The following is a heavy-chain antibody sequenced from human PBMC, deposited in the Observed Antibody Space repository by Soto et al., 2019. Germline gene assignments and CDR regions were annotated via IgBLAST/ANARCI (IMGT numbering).Heavy chain of an antibody. Sequence: GESLKLSCKGSGYSFTSYWIGWVRQMPGKGLEWMGIIYPGDSDTRYSPSFQGQVTISADKSISTAYLQWSSLKASDTAMYYCARRGVVSSFAGSYYYGMDVWGQGTTVTVSS. J-gene: IGHJ6*02. CDR1: GYSFTSYW. CDR3: ARRGVVSSFAGSYYYGMDV. V-gene: IGHV5-51*01. D-gene: IGHD3-10*01. CDR2: IYPGDSDT.